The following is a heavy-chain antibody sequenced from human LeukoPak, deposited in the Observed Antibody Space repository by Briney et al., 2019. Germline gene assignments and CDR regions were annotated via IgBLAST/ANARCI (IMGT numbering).Heavy chain of an antibody. CDR1: GYTFTSYY. CDR3: ARDVQLERQVGYYYMDV. V-gene: IGHV1-46*01. D-gene: IGHD1-1*01. Sequence: GASVKVSCKASGYTFTSYYMHWVRQAPGQGLEWMGIINPSGGSTSYAQKFQGRVTMTRDMPTSTVYMELSSLRSEDTAVYYCARDVQLERQVGYYYMDVWGKGTTVTVSS. CDR2: INPSGGST. J-gene: IGHJ6*03.